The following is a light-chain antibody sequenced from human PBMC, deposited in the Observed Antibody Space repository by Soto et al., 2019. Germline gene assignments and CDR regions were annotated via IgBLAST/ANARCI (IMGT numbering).Light chain of an antibody. V-gene: IGLV2-23*01. Sequence: QSALTQPASLSGSPGQSITISCTGTSSDVGAYNFVSWYQQHPGKAPQLMIYEASKRPSGVSNRFSGSKSGNTASLTISGLRAEDEADYYCCSYAGSSTWVFGGGTKVTVL. CDR2: EAS. J-gene: IGLJ3*02. CDR1: SSDVGAYNF. CDR3: CSYAGSSTWV.